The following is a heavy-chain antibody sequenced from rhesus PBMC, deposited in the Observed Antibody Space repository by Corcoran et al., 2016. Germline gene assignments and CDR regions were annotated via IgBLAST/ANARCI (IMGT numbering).Heavy chain of an antibody. V-gene: IGHV3-178*02. CDR1: GFTFSDYY. CDR3: AKEAKSGSWSRFDV. D-gene: IGHD6-25*01. J-gene: IGHJ5-1*01. Sequence: EVQLVESGGGLAKPGGSLRLSCAASGFTFSDYYMAWVRQAPGQGLEWVSGVSNGEISTWDADPAKVRFTISRENAEKTLYLQMNSLRAEDTAVYYCAKEAKSGSWSRFDVWGPGVLVTVSS. CDR2: VSNGEIST.